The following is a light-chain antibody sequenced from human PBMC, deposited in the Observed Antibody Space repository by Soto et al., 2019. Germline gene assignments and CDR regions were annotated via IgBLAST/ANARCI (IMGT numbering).Light chain of an antibody. Sequence: QSALTQPASVSGSPGQSITISCTGTSSDAGSYNLVSWYQQHPGKAPKLMIYEGSERPSGVSNRFSGSKSGNTASLTISGLQAEDEADYYCCSYAGSSTFPYVFGTGTKVTVL. V-gene: IGLV2-23*01. J-gene: IGLJ1*01. CDR2: EGS. CDR1: SSDAGSYNL. CDR3: CSYAGSSTFPYV.